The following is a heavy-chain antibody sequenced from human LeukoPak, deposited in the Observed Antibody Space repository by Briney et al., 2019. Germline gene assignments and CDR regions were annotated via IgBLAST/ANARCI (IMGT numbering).Heavy chain of an antibody. Sequence: SGTLSLTCAVSGGSISSSNWWSWVRQPPGKGLEWIGEIYHSGRTNYNPSLQGRVTISLDTSRNQFSLKLSSVTAADTAVYYCASGDNDPLFDYWGQGTLVTVSS. V-gene: IGHV4-4*02. CDR1: GGSISSSNW. J-gene: IGHJ4*02. CDR2: IYHSGRT. D-gene: IGHD1-1*01. CDR3: ASGDNDPLFDY.